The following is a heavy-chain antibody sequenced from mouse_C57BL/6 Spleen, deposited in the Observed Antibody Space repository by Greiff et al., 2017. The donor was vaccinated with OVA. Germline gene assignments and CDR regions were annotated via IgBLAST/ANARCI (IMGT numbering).Heavy chain of an antibody. Sequence: QVQLQQSGPVLVKPGPSVKISCKASGFTFTDYYMHWVKQRPGKGLEWIGRIYPGDGDTNYNGKFKGKATLTADKSSSTAYMQLSSLTSEDSAVYFCARRGDDGYFDYWGQGTTLTVSS. CDR1: GFTFTDYY. CDR3: ARRGDDGYFDY. CDR2: IYPGDGDT. V-gene: IGHV1-82*01. J-gene: IGHJ2*01. D-gene: IGHD2-3*01.